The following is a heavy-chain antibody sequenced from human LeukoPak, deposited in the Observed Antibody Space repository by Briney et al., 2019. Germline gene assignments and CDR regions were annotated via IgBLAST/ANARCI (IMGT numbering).Heavy chain of an antibody. J-gene: IGHJ6*02. D-gene: IGHD6-13*01. Sequence: GGSVKVSCKASGYTFTGYYMHWVRQAPGQGLEWMGWINPNSGGTNYAQKFQGRVTMTRDTSISTAYMELSRLRSDDTAVYYCAREYLIAAAGTVYYYGMDVWGQGTTVTVSS. CDR2: INPNSGGT. CDR3: AREYLIAAAGTVYYYGMDV. V-gene: IGHV1-2*02. CDR1: GYTFTGYY.